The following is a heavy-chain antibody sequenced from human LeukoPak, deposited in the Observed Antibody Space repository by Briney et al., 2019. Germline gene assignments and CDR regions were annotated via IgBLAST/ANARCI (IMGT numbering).Heavy chain of an antibody. D-gene: IGHD2-21*01. CDR2: IHHSGNT. Sequence: PSETLSLTCTVSGGSISSSYWSWIRQSPGKGLEWVGYIHHSGNTNSNPPPQESSHHISRHAQEPVLPEAELCDRCGHGRIYCVRWQYCGGNCYFSAFDIWGQGTMVTVSS. CDR1: GGSISSSY. V-gene: IGHV4-59*01. CDR3: VRWQYCGGNCYFSAFDI. J-gene: IGHJ3*02.